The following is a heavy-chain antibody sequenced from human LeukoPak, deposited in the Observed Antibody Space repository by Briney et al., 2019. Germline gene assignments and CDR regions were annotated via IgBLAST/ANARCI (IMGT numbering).Heavy chain of an antibody. Sequence: SQTLSLTCTVSGGSISSGGYYWSWIRQPPGKGLEWIGYIYHSGSTYYNPSLKSRVTMSVDMSMNQFSLKLNSMTAADTAVYYCARAASSSSRALDIWGQGTLVTVSS. CDR1: GGSISSGGYY. CDR3: ARAASSSSRALDI. V-gene: IGHV4-30-2*01. J-gene: IGHJ1*01. CDR2: IYHSGST. D-gene: IGHD6-6*01.